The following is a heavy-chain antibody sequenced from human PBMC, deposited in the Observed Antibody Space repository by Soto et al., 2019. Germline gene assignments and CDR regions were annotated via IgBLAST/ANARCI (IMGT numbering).Heavy chain of an antibody. V-gene: IGHV4-61*01. D-gene: IGHD5-18*01. CDR2: IYYSGST. Sequence: QVQLQESGPGLVKPSDTLSLTCTVSGGSVSSGSYYWSWIRQPPGKGLEWIGYIYYSGSTNYNPSLKSRVTISVDTSKNQFSLKLSSVTAADTAVYYCARDGALGIQLWYYGMDVWGQGTTVTVSS. CDR3: ARDGALGIQLWYYGMDV. CDR1: GGSVSSGSYY. J-gene: IGHJ6*02.